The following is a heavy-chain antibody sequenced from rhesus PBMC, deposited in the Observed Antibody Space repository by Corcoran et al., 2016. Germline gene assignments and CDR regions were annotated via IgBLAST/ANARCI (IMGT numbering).Heavy chain of an antibody. CDR1: GFSFSNYC. CDR3: AQGNSLFDY. CDR2: MNGDGSRA. D-gene: IGHD1-44*01. V-gene: IGHV3-28*02. Sequence: EVQLVEYGGGLAKPGGSLRLSCAASGFSFSNYCMYWIRQGQGEGLEGISAMNGDGSRAFYADSVRGRFAISRENAKDTLYLQMDSLRAEDTAVYYCAQGNSLFDYWGQGVLVTVSS. J-gene: IGHJ4*01.